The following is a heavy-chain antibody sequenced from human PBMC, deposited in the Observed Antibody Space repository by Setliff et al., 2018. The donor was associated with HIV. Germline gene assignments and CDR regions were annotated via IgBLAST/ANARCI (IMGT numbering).Heavy chain of an antibody. CDR3: VRDRGISSFET. D-gene: IGHD3-10*01. CDR2: TYYRSTWRF. CDR1: GDNVSSGTSA. V-gene: IGHV6-1*01. J-gene: IGHJ3*02. Sequence: LSLTCAISGDNVSSGTSAWSWIRQSPSRGLEWLGRTYYRSTWRFGYADSVRGRISIAPYTSKNQFSMQLKSVTPEDAAVYFCVRDRGISSFETWGQGTKVTVSS.